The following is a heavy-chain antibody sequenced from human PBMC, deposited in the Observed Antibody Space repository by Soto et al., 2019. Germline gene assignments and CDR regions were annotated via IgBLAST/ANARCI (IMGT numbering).Heavy chain of an antibody. CDR3: ARPVQDSSSWYPLVDYYYYYGMDV. D-gene: IGHD6-13*01. J-gene: IGHJ6*02. Sequence: QVQLVQSGAEVKKPGASVKVSCKASGYTFTSYGISWVRQAPGQGLEWMGWISAYNGNTNYAQKLQGRVTMTTDTSTSTAYMELRSLRSDDTAVYYCARPVQDSSSWYPLVDYYYYYGMDVLGQGTTVTVSS. CDR2: ISAYNGNT. V-gene: IGHV1-18*01. CDR1: GYTFTSYG.